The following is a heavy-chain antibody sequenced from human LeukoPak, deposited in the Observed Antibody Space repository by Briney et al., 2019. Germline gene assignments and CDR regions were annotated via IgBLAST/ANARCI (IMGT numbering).Heavy chain of an antibody. J-gene: IGHJ3*01. Sequence: PGGSLRLSCAASGFTFSHYAMAWVRQPPGRGLEWVSFIRYDGRDTYYGDSVKGRSTISRDNSQKTLFLALSSLRPEDTAVYYCAKDIGYCSDTSCYTSYAFDVWGRGTMITVSS. CDR2: IRYDGRDT. D-gene: IGHD2-2*02. CDR3: AKDIGYCSDTSCYTSYAFDV. V-gene: IGHV3-30*02. CDR1: GFTFSHYA.